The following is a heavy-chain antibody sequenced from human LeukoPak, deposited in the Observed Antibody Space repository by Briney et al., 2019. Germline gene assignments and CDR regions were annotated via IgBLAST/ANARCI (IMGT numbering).Heavy chain of an antibody. V-gene: IGHV4-39*01. CDR3: ARPPYSSGWYGGFDY. Sequence: PSETLSLTCTVSGGSISSSSYYWGWIRQPPGKGLEWIGSIYYSGSTYYNPSLKSRVTISVDTSKNQFSLKLSSVTAADTAVYYCARPPYSSGWYGGFDYWGQGTLVTVSS. J-gene: IGHJ4*02. D-gene: IGHD6-19*01. CDR1: GGSISSSSYY. CDR2: IYYSGST.